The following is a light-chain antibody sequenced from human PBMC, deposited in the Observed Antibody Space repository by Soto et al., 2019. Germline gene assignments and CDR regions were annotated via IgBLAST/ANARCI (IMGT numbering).Light chain of an antibody. V-gene: IGLV2-23*01. J-gene: IGLJ2*01. CDR3: CSYVGSTTSGV. CDR1: SSDVGRYNL. CDR2: EGS. Sequence: QSVLTQPASVSGSPGQSITISCTGTSSDVGRYNLGSWYQQHPGKAPKLMIYEGSKRPSGVSNRFSGSKSGNTASLTISGLQAGDEADYYCCSYVGSTTSGVFGGGTKLSVL.